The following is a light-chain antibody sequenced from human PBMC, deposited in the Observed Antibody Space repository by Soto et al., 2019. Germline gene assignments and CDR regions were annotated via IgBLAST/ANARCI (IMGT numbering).Light chain of an antibody. CDR3: HQYNNWPRT. CDR2: GVF. J-gene: IGKJ1*01. CDR1: QGLNRN. V-gene: IGKV3-15*01. Sequence: EIMMTQSPATLSVSPGERATLSCRASQGLNRNLAWYQHKPGQAPRLLIYGVFTRAAGIPGRFSGGLSGTEFTLTINGLQSEDFAVYYCHQYNNWPRTFGQGTKVDIK.